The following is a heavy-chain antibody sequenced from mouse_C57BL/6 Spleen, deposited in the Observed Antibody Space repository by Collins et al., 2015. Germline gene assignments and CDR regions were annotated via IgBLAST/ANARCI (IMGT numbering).Heavy chain of an antibody. CDR3: TIFDY. V-gene: IGHV1-15*01. CDR1: GYTFTDYE. J-gene: IGHJ2*01. Sequence: QVQLQQSGAELVRPGASVTLSRKASGYTFTDYEMHWVKQTPVHGLEWIGAIDPETGGTAYNQKFKGKAVLTADKSPSTAYMELRSLTSEDSAVYYCTIFDYWGQGTTLTVSS. CDR2: IDPETGGT.